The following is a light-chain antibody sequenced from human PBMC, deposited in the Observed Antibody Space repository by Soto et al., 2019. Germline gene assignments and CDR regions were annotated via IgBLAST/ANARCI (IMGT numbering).Light chain of an antibody. V-gene: IGLV2-14*01. CDR2: DVN. Sequence: QSALTQPASVSGSPGQSITLSCTGTSSDIGGYDYVSWYQRHPGKARKLIIYDVNNRPSGVSNRFSGSKSGNTASLTISALQAEDEADYYCTSYASGSSHVVFGGGTKLTVL. J-gene: IGLJ2*01. CDR1: SSDIGGYDY. CDR3: TSYASGSSHVV.